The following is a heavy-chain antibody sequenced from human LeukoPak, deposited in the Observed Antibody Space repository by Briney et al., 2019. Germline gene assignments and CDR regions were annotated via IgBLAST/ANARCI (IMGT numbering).Heavy chain of an antibody. Sequence: GGSLRLSCAASGLTFSSYNMNWVRQAPGKGLEWVSSISRSSTYISYADSVKGRFTISRDNAKDSLYLQMNSLRAEDTAVYYCARLETTPYYFDYWGQGTLVTVSS. D-gene: IGHD1-1*01. J-gene: IGHJ4*02. CDR1: GLTFSSYN. CDR3: ARLETTPYYFDY. V-gene: IGHV3-21*01. CDR2: ISRSSTYI.